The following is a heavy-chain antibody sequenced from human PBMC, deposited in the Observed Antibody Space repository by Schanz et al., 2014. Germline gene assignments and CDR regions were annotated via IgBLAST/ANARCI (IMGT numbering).Heavy chain of an antibody. D-gene: IGHD7-27*01. CDR1: GGRFSSLT. CDR3: ARGEANWGQY. J-gene: IGHJ4*02. CDR2: INTNTGNP. Sequence: QVQLVQSGAEVKKPGSSVKVSCKASGGRFSSLTISWVRQAPGQGLEWMGWINTNTGNPTYAQGFTGRFVFSLDTSVSTAYLQISFLKADDTAVFFCARGEANWGQYWGQGTLVTVSS. V-gene: IGHV7-4-1*02.